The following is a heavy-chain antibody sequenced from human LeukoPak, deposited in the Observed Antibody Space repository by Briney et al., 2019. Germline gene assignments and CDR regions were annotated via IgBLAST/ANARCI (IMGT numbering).Heavy chain of an antibody. D-gene: IGHD3-10*01. CDR2: ISYDGSNK. Sequence: GRSLRLSCAASGFTFSSYAMHWVRQAPGKGLEWVAVISYDGSNKYYADSVKGRFTISRDNSKNTLYLQMNSLGAEDTAVYYCARVRGDFDYWGQGTLVTVSS. V-gene: IGHV3-30-3*01. CDR3: ARVRGDFDY. CDR1: GFTFSSYA. J-gene: IGHJ4*02.